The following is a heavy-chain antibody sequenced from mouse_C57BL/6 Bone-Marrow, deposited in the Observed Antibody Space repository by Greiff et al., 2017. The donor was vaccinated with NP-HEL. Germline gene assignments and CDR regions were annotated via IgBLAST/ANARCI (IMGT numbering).Heavy chain of an antibody. Sequence: VQVVESGAELVKPGASVKLSCKASGYTFTNYWMNWVKQRPGRGLEWIGRIGPNSGGTKYNEKFKSKATLTEDKPSSTAYMQLSSLTSEDSAVYYCARYYYGSGYFDYWGQGTTLTVSS. V-gene: IGHV1-72*01. D-gene: IGHD1-1*01. J-gene: IGHJ2*01. CDR1: GYTFTNYW. CDR3: ARYYYGSGYFDY. CDR2: IGPNSGGT.